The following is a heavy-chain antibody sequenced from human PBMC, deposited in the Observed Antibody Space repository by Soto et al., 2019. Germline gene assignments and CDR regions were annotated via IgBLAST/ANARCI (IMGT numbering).Heavy chain of an antibody. J-gene: IGHJ4*02. V-gene: IGHV1-18*01. CDR3: ARDMGGYYFEPNDY. D-gene: IGHD3-22*01. CDR1: GYTFTLYG. CDR2: ITANNVNT. Sequence: ASVTVSCTTSGYTFTLYGISWVGQSPGQGLEWMGWITANNVNTNYAQKFQGRVTMTTDTSTATAYMELRSLRSDDTAVYYCARDMGGYYFEPNDYWGQGTLVTVSS.